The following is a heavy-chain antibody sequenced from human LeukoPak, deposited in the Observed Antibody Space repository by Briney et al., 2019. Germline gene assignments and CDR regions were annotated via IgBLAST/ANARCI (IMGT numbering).Heavy chain of an antibody. CDR1: AFTFSVYA. V-gene: IGHV3-13*01. J-gene: IGHJ4*02. CDR3: ARVAKERVGGVYYFDY. Sequence: PGGSLRLSCAASAFTFSVYAMDWVRHAKRKGLEWVSAIGTAGDTYYTGSVKGRFTISRENAKNSLYLQMNSLGAGDTAVYYCARVAKERVGGVYYFDYWGQGTLVTVSS. D-gene: IGHD1-1*01. CDR2: IGTAGDT.